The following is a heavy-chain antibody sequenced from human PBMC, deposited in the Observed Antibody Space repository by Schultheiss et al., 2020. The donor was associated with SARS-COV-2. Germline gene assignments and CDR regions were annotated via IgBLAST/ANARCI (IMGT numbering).Heavy chain of an antibody. CDR2: IYHSGST. V-gene: IGHV4-59*08. CDR1: GVSITTYH. J-gene: IGHJ5*02. Sequence: SETLSLTCTVSGVSITTYHWSWIRQPPGKGLEWIGYIYHSGSTYYNPSLKSRVTISVDTSKNQFSLKLSSVTAADTAVYYCARLRYCSGGSCYGGFFWFDPWGQGTLVTVSS. CDR3: ARLRYCSGGSCYGGFFWFDP. D-gene: IGHD2-15*01.